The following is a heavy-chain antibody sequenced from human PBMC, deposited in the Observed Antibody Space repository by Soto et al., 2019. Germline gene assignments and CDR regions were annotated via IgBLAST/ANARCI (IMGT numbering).Heavy chain of an antibody. J-gene: IGHJ4*02. CDR3: ARPASGWFFDY. D-gene: IGHD6-19*01. CDR2: IRGSGEST. Sequence: EVQLLESGRGVVQPGRSLRLSCAASGFTFRSSAMNWVRQAPGKGLEWVSVIRGSGESTYYADSVKGRFTISRDNSKNTLYLQMNSLRSDETAVYYCARPASGWFFDYWGQGTLVTVSS. V-gene: IGHV3-23*01. CDR1: GFTFRSSA.